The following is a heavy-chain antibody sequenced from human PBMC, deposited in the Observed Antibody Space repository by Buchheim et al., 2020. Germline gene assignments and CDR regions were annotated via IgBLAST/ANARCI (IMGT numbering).Heavy chain of an antibody. CDR2: IWYDGSNK. D-gene: IGHD3-22*01. CDR1: GFTFSSYG. V-gene: IGHV3-33*01. CDR3: ARGYYDSSGYYPTHTYDY. Sequence: QVQLVESGGGVVQPGRSLRLSCAASGFTFSSYGMHWVRQAPGKGLEWVAVIWYDGSNKYYADSVKGRFTISRDNSKNTLYLQMNSLRAEDTAVYYCARGYYDSSGYYPTHTYDYWGQGTL. J-gene: IGHJ4*02.